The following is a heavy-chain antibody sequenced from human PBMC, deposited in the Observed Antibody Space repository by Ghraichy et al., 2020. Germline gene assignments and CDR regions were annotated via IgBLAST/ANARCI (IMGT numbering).Heavy chain of an antibody. J-gene: IGHJ3*01. V-gene: IGHV3-43*01. CDR2: SGPYGGTS. CDR3: TKEKLGSSWVTFDG. D-gene: IGHD7-27*01. CDR1: GFSFNDVS. Sequence: GGSLRLSCAASGFSFNDVSLHWVRQTPGHGLAWVSLSGPYGGTSFYSDSVQGRFTVSRDNSKNSLFLQMTSLRTEDTAIYFCTKEKLGSSWVTFDGWGQGTMVTVSS.